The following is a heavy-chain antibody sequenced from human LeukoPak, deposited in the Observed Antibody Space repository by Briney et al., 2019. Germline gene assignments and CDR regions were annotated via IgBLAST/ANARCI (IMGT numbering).Heavy chain of an antibody. CDR1: GFTFSSYE. D-gene: IGHD6-19*01. V-gene: IGHV3-48*03. Sequence: GGSLRLSCAVSGFTFSSYEMNWVRQAPGRGLEWVSYISSSGSTRYYADSVKGRFTISRDDAKNSPYLQMNSLRAEDTAVYYCTRNGFSSGLDYWGQGTLVTVSS. CDR2: ISSSGSTR. J-gene: IGHJ4*02. CDR3: TRNGFSSGLDY.